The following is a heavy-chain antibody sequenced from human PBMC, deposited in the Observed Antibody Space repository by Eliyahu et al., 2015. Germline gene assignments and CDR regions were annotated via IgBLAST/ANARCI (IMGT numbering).Heavy chain of an antibody. J-gene: IGHJ4*02. Sequence: QVQLQESGPRLVKPGGXINSYYWSWIRQSPGXXLEWIGYIYYXGSTNYNPSLQSRVTISVETSKNQFSLRLTSVTAADTAVYYCARFSNYIPYYFDYWGQGTLVTVSS. CDR2: IYYXGST. CDR3: ARFSNYIPYYFDY. D-gene: IGHD4-11*01. V-gene: IGHV4-59*01. CDR1: GXINSYY.